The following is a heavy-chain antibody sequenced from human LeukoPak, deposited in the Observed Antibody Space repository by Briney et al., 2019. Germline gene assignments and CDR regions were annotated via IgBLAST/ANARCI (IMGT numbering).Heavy chain of an antibody. V-gene: IGHV3-30*04. CDR1: GFTFSSYA. CDR3: ARDRRYFDWLRVNYYYGMDV. D-gene: IGHD3-9*01. CDR2: ISYDGSNK. Sequence: GGSLRLSCAASGFTFSSYAMHWVRQAPGKGQEWVAVISYDGSNKYYADSVKGRFTISRDNSKNTLYLQMNSLRAEDTAVYYCARDRRYFDWLRVNYYYGMDVWGKGTTVTVSS. J-gene: IGHJ6*04.